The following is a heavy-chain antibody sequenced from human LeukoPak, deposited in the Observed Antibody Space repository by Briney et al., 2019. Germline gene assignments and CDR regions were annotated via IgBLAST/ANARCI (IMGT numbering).Heavy chain of an antibody. J-gene: IGHJ6*03. Sequence: PSETLSLTCAVYGGSFSGYYWSWIRQPPGKGLEWIGEINHSGSTNYNPSLKSRVTISVDTSKNQSSLKLSSGTAADTAVYYCARGRAAAGKNYYYYYCMDVWGKGTTVTVSS. D-gene: IGHD6-13*01. CDR3: ARGRAAAGKNYYYYYCMDV. V-gene: IGHV4-34*01. CDR1: GGSFSGYY. CDR2: INHSGST.